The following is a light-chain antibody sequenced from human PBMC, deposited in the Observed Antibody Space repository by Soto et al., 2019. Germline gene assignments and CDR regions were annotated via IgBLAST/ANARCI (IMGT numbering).Light chain of an antibody. CDR2: AAS. Sequence: DIQLTQSPSFLSASFGDRVTISCRASQCVRSYLAWSQHKPGNAPKLLIYAASTVQSGVPSRWSGSGSGKEFSRGIRSRQPEDFASYYCQKLKFFPITFGKGTRLEIK. J-gene: IGKJ5*01. V-gene: IGKV1-9*01. CDR1: QCVRSY. CDR3: QKLKFFPIT.